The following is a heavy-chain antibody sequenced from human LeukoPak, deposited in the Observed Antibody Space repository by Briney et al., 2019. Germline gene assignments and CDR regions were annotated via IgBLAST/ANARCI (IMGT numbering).Heavy chain of an antibody. V-gene: IGHV1-2*02. CDR1: GYTFTGYH. CDR2: INPNSGGT. Sequence: ASVKVSCKASGYTFTGYHMHWVRHAPGQGLEWMGWINPNSGGTNYAQKFQGRVTMTRDTSISTAYMELSRLRSDDTAVYYCARVVPAAIHRYYFDCWGQGTLVTVSS. CDR3: ARVVPAAIHRYYFDC. J-gene: IGHJ4*02. D-gene: IGHD2-2*02.